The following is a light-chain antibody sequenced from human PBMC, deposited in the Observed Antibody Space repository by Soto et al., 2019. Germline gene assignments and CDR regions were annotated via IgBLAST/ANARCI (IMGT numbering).Light chain of an antibody. J-gene: IGKJ1*01. CDR2: DAS. CDR3: QQYNSYWT. V-gene: IGKV1-5*01. CDR1: QSISRW. Sequence: DIQMTQSPSTLSASVGDRVTITCRASQSISRWLARYQQKPRKAPKLLIYDASSLESGVPSRFSGSGSGTEFTLTISSLQPDDFATYYCQQYNSYWTFGQGTKVDIK.